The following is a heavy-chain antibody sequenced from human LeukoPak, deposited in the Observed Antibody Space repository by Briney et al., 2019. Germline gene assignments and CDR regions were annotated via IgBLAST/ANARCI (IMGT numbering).Heavy chain of an antibody. CDR2: ISSSSSTR. CDR3: AREESGSYFSRSVGYFDY. J-gene: IGHJ4*02. Sequence: GGALRLSCAASGFTFSSYSMNWVRQAPGKGLEGVSYISSSSSTRYYADSVKGRFTISIDNAKNSLYLQMNSLRDEDTAVYYCAREESGSYFSRSVGYFDYWGQGTLVTVSS. V-gene: IGHV3-48*02. CDR1: GFTFSSYS. D-gene: IGHD1-26*01.